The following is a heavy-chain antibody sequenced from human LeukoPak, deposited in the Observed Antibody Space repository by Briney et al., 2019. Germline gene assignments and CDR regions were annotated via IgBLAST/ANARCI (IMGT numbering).Heavy chain of an antibody. CDR1: GFTFSSYS. CDR3: TRDEDFYSSSSEY. D-gene: IGHD6-6*01. J-gene: IGHJ4*02. CDR2: I. V-gene: IGHV3-21*01. Sequence: GGSLRLSCAASGFTFSSYSMNRVRQAPGKGLEWVSFIYYADSVNGRFTISRDNAKNSLYLQMNSLRAEDTAVYYCTRDEDFYSSSSEYWGQGTLVTVSS.